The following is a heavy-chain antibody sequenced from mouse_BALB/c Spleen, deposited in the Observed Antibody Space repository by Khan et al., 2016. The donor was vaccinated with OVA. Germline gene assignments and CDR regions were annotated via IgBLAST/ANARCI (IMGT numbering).Heavy chain of an antibody. Sequence: VQLKESGPELVKPGASVKISCKASGYSFTGYFMNWVMQSHGKSLEWIGRINPHVGETLFNPKFKGKATLTVDESSSTSHLELRSLASEDSAVYYCARVYLSDFDYWGQGTTLTVSS. CDR1: GYSFTGYF. CDR2: INPHVGET. J-gene: IGHJ2*01. CDR3: ARVYLSDFDY. V-gene: IGHV1-20*02. D-gene: IGHD2-1*01.